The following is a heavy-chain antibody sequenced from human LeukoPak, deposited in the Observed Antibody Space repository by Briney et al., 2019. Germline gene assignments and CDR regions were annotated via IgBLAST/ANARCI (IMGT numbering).Heavy chain of an antibody. CDR2: IIPIFGTA. Sequence: SVKVSCKASGGTFSSYAISWVRQAPRQGLEWMGRIIPIFGTANYAQKFQGRVTITADKSTSTAYMELSSLRSEDTAVYYCARQPTVRGYMDVWGKGTTVTVSS. CDR3: ARQPTVRGYMDV. D-gene: IGHD4-11*01. J-gene: IGHJ6*03. CDR1: GGTFSSYA. V-gene: IGHV1-69*06.